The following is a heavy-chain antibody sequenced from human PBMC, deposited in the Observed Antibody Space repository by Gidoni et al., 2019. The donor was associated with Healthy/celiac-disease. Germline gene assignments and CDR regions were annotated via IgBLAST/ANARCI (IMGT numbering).Heavy chain of an antibody. Sequence: EVQLVESGGGLVQPGGSLRLSCAASGFTFSSYWMHWVRQAPGKGLVWVSRINSDGSSTSYADSVKGRFTISRDNAKNTLYLQMNSLRAEDTAVYYCARGAKSDIVVVPAAPEAIDYWGQGTLVTVSS. CDR2: INSDGSST. CDR1: GFTFSSYW. CDR3: ARGAKSDIVVVPAAPEAIDY. D-gene: IGHD2-2*01. J-gene: IGHJ4*02. V-gene: IGHV3-74*01.